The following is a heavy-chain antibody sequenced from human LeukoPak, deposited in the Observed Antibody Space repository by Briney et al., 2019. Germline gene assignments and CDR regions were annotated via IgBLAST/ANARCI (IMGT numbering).Heavy chain of an antibody. Sequence: SETLSLTCAVSGGSFSGYYWSWIRQPPGKGLEWMGEINHSGSTNYNPSLKSRVTISVDTSKNQFSLKLSSVTAADTAVYYCARVGSIAARPSGDYWGQGSLVTVSS. J-gene: IGHJ4*02. CDR2: INHSGST. V-gene: IGHV4-34*01. D-gene: IGHD6-6*01. CDR3: ARVGSIAARPSGDY. CDR1: GGSFSGYY.